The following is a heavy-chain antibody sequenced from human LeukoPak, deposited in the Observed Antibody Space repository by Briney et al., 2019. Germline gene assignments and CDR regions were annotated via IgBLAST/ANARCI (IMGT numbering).Heavy chain of an antibody. CDR2: ISYDGGNK. CDR3: AKDPLNYGSGTYFDY. D-gene: IGHD3-10*01. V-gene: IGHV3-30*18. CDR1: GFTFSSYA. J-gene: IGHJ4*02. Sequence: PGGSLRLSCAASGFTFSSYAMSWVRQAPGKGLEWVAVISYDGGNKYYADSVKGRFTISRDNSKNTLYLQMNSLRAEDTAVYYCAKDPLNYGSGTYFDYWGQGTLVTVSS.